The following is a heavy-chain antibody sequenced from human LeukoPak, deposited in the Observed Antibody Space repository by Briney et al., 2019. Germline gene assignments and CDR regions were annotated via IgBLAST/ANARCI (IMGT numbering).Heavy chain of an antibody. J-gene: IGHJ3*02. V-gene: IGHV3-30*02. CDR1: GFTFSGYG. D-gene: IGHD3-9*01. CDR2: IRNDGNTI. CDR3: ANPRLRYDILTGYSLDAFDI. Sequence: GGSLRLSCAASGFTFSGYGMYWVRQAPGKRLEWVTYIRNDGNTIHYADSVKGRFTISRDNSKNTLYLQMNSLRAEDTAVYYCANPRLRYDILTGYSLDAFDIWGQGTMVTVSS.